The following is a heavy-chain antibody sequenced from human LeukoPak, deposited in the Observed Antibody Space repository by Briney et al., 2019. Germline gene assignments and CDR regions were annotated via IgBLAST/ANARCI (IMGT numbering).Heavy chain of an antibody. CDR3: AREDPQTTVPEGLDV. CDR2: IYFSGTT. J-gene: IGHJ6*02. D-gene: IGHD4-17*01. CDR1: GGSIGNYY. Sequence: PSETLSLTCTVSGGSIGNYYWSWLRQPPGKGLEWIGYIYFSGTTNINPSLKSRVTISVDMSKNQLSLKLSSVTAADPAVYYCAREDPQTTVPEGLDVWGQGTTVTVSS. V-gene: IGHV4-59*01.